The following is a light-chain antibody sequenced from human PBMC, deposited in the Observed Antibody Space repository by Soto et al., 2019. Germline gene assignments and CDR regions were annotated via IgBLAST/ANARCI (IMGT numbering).Light chain of an antibody. J-gene: IGLJ1*01. CDR1: SSDVGGYKY. Sequence: QSVLTQPASVSGSPGQSITISCTGTSSDVGGYKYVSWYQQHPNKAPKLMIYDVTNRPSGVSNRFSGSKSGNTASLTISGLQAEDEADYYCISYTSSRSYVFGTGTKLTVL. V-gene: IGLV2-14*01. CDR2: DVT. CDR3: ISYTSSRSYV.